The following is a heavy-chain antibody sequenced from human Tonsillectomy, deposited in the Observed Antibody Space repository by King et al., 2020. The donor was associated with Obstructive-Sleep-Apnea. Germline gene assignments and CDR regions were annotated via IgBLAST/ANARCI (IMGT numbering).Heavy chain of an antibody. CDR2: ISWNSDDI. CDR1: GFTFDDYA. Sequence: VQLVESGGGLVQSGRSLRLSCSASGFTFDDYAMHWVRQAPGKGLEWGSGISWNSDDIDYSASVKGLFTIPRDNAKNALYLQMNRLTPEDTALYYCVKGSVGEINMFRFSYQSYGMDVWGQGTTVIVSS. D-gene: IGHD3-10*02. V-gene: IGHV3-9*01. CDR3: VKGSVGEINMFRFSYQSYGMDV. J-gene: IGHJ6*02.